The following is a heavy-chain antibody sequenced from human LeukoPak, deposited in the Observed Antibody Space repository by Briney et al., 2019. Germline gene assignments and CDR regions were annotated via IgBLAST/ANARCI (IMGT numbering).Heavy chain of an antibody. CDR3: ARSRITIFGVVKDYFDY. CDR1: GGSFSGYY. J-gene: IGHJ4*02. D-gene: IGHD3-3*01. V-gene: IGHV4-34*01. CDR2: INHSGST. Sequence: SETLSLTCAVYGGSFSGYYWSWIRQPPGKGLEWIGEINHSGSTNYNPSLKGRVTISVDTSKNQFSLKLSSVTAADTAVYYCARSRITIFGVVKDYFDYWGQGTLVTVSS.